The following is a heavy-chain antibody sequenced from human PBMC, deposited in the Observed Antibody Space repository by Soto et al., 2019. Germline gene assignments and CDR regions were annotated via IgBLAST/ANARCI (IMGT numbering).Heavy chain of an antibody. V-gene: IGHV3-30*18. D-gene: IGHD2-15*01. J-gene: IGHJ1*01. Sequence: QVQLVESGGGVVQPGKSLRLSCAASGFTFSSYGMHWVRQAPGKGLEWVTHISYDGSNKYDADSVKGRFTISRDPSKNTVYLPMNSLGLEDTAVYYGAKVGYGGIYEYIHHWGQGTLVTVSS. CDR1: GFTFSSYG. CDR3: AKVGYGGIYEYIHH. CDR2: ISYDGSNK.